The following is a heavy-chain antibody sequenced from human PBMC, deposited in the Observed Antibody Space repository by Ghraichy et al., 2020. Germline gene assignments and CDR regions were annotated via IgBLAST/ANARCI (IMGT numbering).Heavy chain of an antibody. J-gene: IGHJ4*02. CDR3: ASPHTVMVVGY. CDR2: IYYSGIT. D-gene: IGHD5-18*01. V-gene: IGHV4-39*01. CDR1: GGSISSTSYF. Sequence: SETLSLTCSVSGGSISSTSYFWGWILQPPGKGLKWIGSIYYSGITYYNPSFKSRLTIPVNTSKNQFSLKLRSVTAADTAVDYCASPHTVMVVGYWGQGTLVTVSS.